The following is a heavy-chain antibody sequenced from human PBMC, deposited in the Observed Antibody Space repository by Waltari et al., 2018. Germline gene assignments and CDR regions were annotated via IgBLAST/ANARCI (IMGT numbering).Heavy chain of an antibody. D-gene: IGHD3-22*01. CDR2: TRNKANSYTT. J-gene: IGHJ5*02. Sequence: EVQLVEAGGGVVQPGGSLRLSCAAPGFTSSDPYMYWVRQAPGKGLEWVGRTRNKANSYTTEYAASVKGRFTISRDDSKNSLYLQMNSLKTEDTAVYYCARATSAYGYDSRGYYWPWGQGTLVTVSS. V-gene: IGHV3-72*01. CDR3: ARATSAYGYDSRGYYWP. CDR1: GFTSSDPY.